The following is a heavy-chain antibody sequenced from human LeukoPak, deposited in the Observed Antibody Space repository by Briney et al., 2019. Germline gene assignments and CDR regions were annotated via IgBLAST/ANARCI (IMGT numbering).Heavy chain of an antibody. CDR2: ISAYNGNT. V-gene: IGHV1-18*01. CDR3: ARAHSLNDAFDI. CDR1: GYTFTSYG. D-gene: IGHD6-13*01. J-gene: IGHJ3*02. Sequence: VASVKVSCKASGYTFTSYGISWVRQAPGQGLEWMGWISAYNGNTNYAQKLQGRVTMTTDTSTSTAYMELRSLRSDNTAVYYCARAHSLNDAFDIWGQGTMVTVSS.